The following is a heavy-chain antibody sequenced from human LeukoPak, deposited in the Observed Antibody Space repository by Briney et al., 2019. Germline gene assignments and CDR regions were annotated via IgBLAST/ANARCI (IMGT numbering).Heavy chain of an antibody. CDR2: IYYSGNT. J-gene: IGHJ6*03. V-gene: IGHV4-39*07. Sequence: SETLSLTCTVSGVSISSSNSYWGWIRQPPGKGLEWIGSIYYSGNTYYNASLKSQVSISIDTSKNQFSLKLSSVTAADTAVYYCARGGGIQLWLADYYYMDVWGKGTTVTISS. CDR3: ARGGGIQLWLADYYYMDV. D-gene: IGHD5-18*01. CDR1: GVSISSSNSY.